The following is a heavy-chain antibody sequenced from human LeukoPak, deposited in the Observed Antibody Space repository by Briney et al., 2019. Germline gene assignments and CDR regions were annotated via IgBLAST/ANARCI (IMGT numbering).Heavy chain of an antibody. CDR3: ARWGTRDSFDI. D-gene: IGHD3-16*01. CDR1: GFTFSTYS. J-gene: IGHJ3*02. V-gene: IGHV3-21*01. CDR2: IGTSSSYI. Sequence: GGSLRLSCAASGFTFSTYSMNWVRQAPGKGLEWVSSIGTSSSYIYYADSVKGRFTISRDNAKNSLHLQLNSLRAEDTAVYYCARWGTRDSFDIWGQGTMVTVSS.